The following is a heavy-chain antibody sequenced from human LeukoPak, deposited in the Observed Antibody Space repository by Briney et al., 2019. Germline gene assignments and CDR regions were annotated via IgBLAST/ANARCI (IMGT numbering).Heavy chain of an antibody. D-gene: IGHD2-15*01. V-gene: IGHV4-59*08. CDR3: ASTLGYCSGGSCYPEYFQH. J-gene: IGHJ1*01. Sequence: SETLSLTCTVSGGSISSYYWSRIRQPPGKGLEWIGYIYYSGSTNYNPSLKSRVTISVDTSKNQFSLKLSSVTAADTAVYYCASTLGYCSGGSCYPEYFQHWGQGTLVTVSS. CDR1: GGSISSYY. CDR2: IYYSGST.